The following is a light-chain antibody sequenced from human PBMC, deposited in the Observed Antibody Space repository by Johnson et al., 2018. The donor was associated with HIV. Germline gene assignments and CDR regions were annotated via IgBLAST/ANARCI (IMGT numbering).Light chain of an antibody. CDR1: SSNIGNNY. CDR3: GTWDSSMSAAYV. Sequence: QPVLTQPPSVSAAPGQKVTISCSGSSSNIGNNYVSWYQQLPGTAPKLLIYDNNKRPSGIPDRFSGSKSGTSATLGITGIQTGDEADDYCGTWDSSMSAAYVFVTGTKVTVL. J-gene: IGLJ1*01. CDR2: DNN. V-gene: IGLV1-51*01.